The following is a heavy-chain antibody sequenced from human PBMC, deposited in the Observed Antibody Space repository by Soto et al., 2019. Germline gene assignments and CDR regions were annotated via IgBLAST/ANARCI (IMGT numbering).Heavy chain of an antibody. CDR3: ARERLYCSSTSCYQRQYYYYYMDV. CDR1: GDSVSSNSAA. D-gene: IGHD2-2*01. Sequence: PSQPLSLTCAISGDSVSSNSAAWNWIRQSPSRGLEWLGRTYYRSKWYNDYAVSVKSRITINPDTSKNQFSLQLNSVTPEDTAVYYCARERLYCSSTSCYQRQYYYYYMDVWGKGTTVTVSS. CDR2: TYYRSKWYN. V-gene: IGHV6-1*01. J-gene: IGHJ6*03.